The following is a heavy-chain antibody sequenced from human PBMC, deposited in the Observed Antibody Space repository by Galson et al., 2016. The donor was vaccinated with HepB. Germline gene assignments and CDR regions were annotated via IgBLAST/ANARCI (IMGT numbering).Heavy chain of an antibody. V-gene: IGHV3-23*01. Sequence: RLSCAASGFTFSSSAMAWVRQAPGKGLEWVSAISDNARSTYHADSVKGRFTIPRDNSENTLYLQMKSLRPEDTAVYYCATSLLARNLAVSWGQGTLVTVSS. J-gene: IGHJ5*02. CDR3: ATSLLARNLAVS. CDR1: GFTFSSSA. CDR2: ISDNARST.